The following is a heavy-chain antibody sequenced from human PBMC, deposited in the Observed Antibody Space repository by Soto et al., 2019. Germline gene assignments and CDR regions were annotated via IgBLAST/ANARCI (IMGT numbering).Heavy chain of an antibody. CDR3: ARFVRSCSGTTCYTRADV. CDR2: IYSSGST. D-gene: IGHD2-2*02. J-gene: IGHJ6*02. CDR1: GGSVSSDTHY. V-gene: IGHV4-61*01. Sequence: PXATLSLTGTVSGGSVSSDTHYWSWIRQPPGKRLEWIGFIYSSGSTNYNPSLKSRVTMSVDTSKNHFSLKLRSVIVADTAVYHCARFVRSCSGTTCYTRADVWGQGTTVTVSS.